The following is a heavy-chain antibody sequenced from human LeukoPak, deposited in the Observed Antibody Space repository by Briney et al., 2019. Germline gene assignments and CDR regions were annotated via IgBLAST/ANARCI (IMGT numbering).Heavy chain of an antibody. CDR3: AIHSSSWYEKAFDI. D-gene: IGHD6-13*01. V-gene: IGHV3-23*01. Sequence: GGSLRLSCAASGFTFSSYAMSWVRQAPGKGLEWVSAISGSGGSTYYADSVKGRFTISRDNSKNTPYLQMNSLRAEDTAVYYCAIHSSSWYEKAFDIWGQGTMVTVSS. CDR2: ISGSGGST. J-gene: IGHJ3*02. CDR1: GFTFSSYA.